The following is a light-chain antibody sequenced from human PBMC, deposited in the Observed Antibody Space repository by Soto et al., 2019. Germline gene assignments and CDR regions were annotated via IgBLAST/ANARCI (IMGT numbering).Light chain of an antibody. J-gene: IGKJ3*01. CDR2: DAS. CDR1: QTVGIS. Sequence: LTQSPASLSLSPGERPTLSCRASQTVGISFAWYQHKPGQPPRLLIYDASKRATGIPARFGGSGSGTDFTLTISSLEPEDFAVYYCQQRTNWLFTFGPGTKVDIK. V-gene: IGKV3-11*01. CDR3: QQRTNWLFT.